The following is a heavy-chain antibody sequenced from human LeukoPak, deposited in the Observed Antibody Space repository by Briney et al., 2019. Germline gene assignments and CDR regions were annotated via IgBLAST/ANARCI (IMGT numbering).Heavy chain of an antibody. CDR2: IYYSGST. J-gene: IGHJ4*02. D-gene: IGHD2-15*01. CDR3: ARVLRRYYFDY. CDR1: GGSISSYY. V-gene: IGHV4-59*01. Sequence: SSETLSLTCTVSGGSISSYYWSWIRQPPGKGLEWIGYIYYSGSTNYNPSLKSRVTISVDTSKNQFPLKLSSVTAADTAVYYCARVLRRYYFDYWGQGTLVTVSS.